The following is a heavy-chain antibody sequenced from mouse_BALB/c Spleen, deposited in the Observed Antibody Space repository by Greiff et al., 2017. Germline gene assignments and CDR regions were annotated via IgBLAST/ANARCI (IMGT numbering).Heavy chain of an antibody. J-gene: IGHJ3*01. CDR2: INPYNDGT. D-gene: IGHD1-1*01. CDR1: GYTFTSYV. V-gene: IGHV1-14*01. CDR3: ARGGITVVGPFAY. Sequence: VQLQQSGPELVKPGASVKMSCKASGYTFTSYVMHWVKQKPGQGLEWIGYINPYNDGTKYNEKFKGKATLTSDKSSSTAYMELSSLTSEDSAVYYWARGGITVVGPFAYWGQGTLVTGSA.